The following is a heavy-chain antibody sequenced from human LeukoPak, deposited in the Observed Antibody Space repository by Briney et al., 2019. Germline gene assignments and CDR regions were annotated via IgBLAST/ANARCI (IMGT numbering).Heavy chain of an antibody. J-gene: IGHJ6*03. Sequence: SETLSLTCSAFGDSISSYYWNWVRQPPGKGLEWIGYMYYSGNTDYNPSLKSRVTMSIDTSNNQFSLKLTSVTAADTAVYYCARGPDTAVVHYYYMDVWGKGTTVTVSS. CDR2: MYYSGNT. CDR1: GDSISSYY. CDR3: ARGPDTAVVHYYYMDV. V-gene: IGHV4-59*01. D-gene: IGHD5-18*01.